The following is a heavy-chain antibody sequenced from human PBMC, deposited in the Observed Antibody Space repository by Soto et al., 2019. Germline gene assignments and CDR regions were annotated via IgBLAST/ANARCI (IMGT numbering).Heavy chain of an antibody. J-gene: IGHJ4*02. CDR1: GGSISSYY. V-gene: IGHV4-59*01. D-gene: IGHD2-2*01. CDR2: IYYSGST. CDR3: ARGGGYCISTRCYDY. Sequence: SETLSLTCTVSGGSISSYYWSWIRQPPGKGLEWIGYIYYSGSTNYNPSLKSRVTISVDTSKNQFSLKLSSVTAADTAVYYCARGGGYCISTRCYDYWGPGPLVTVSS.